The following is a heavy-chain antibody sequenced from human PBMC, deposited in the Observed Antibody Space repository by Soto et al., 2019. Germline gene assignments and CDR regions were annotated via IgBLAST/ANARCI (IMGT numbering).Heavy chain of an antibody. CDR1: GISMSSSY. CDR2: IYSGTNT. CDR3: ARASDLLHAYFGMDV. D-gene: IGHD3-3*01. J-gene: IGHJ6*02. Sequence: VGSLRLSFAASGISMSSSYMSWVRQAPGKGLEWVSLIYSGTNTYYEASVKGRFTISRDNSKNTLYLQMNRLRAEDTAVYYCARASDLLHAYFGMDVWGQGTTVTV. V-gene: IGHV3-53*01.